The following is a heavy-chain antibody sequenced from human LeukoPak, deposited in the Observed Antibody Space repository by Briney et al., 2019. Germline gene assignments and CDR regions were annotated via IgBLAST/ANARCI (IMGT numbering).Heavy chain of an antibody. V-gene: IGHV3-7*03. Sequence: GGSLRLSCAASGFTFSNYWMTWVRQAPGKGLEWVANINRDGSERYYVDSVKGRFTISRDDAKSSLYLQMNSLRAEDTAVYYCARRNAMDIWGQGTTVIVFS. CDR1: GFTFSNYW. CDR3: ARRNAMDI. CDR2: INRDGSER. J-gene: IGHJ6*02.